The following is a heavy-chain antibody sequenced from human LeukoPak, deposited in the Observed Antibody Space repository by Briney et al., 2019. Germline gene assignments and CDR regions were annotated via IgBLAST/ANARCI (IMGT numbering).Heavy chain of an antibody. V-gene: IGHV3-74*01. CDR3: ARSNQADDY. CDR2: INPGGSST. CDR1: GFTFSSYW. J-gene: IGHJ4*02. Sequence: AGGSLRLSCAASGFTFSSYWMHWVRQVPGKWLVWVSRINPGGSSTAYADSVKGRFTISRDNAENTLYLQMDSLRAEDTAVYYCARSNQADDYWGQGTLVTVSS. D-gene: IGHD1-14*01.